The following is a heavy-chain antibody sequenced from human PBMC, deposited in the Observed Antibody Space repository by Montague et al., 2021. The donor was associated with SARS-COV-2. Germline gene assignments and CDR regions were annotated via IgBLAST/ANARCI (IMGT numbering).Heavy chain of an antibody. V-gene: IGHV4-34*01. D-gene: IGHD3-22*01. J-gene: IGHJ4*02. CDR2: IIHRGST. CDR1: DGSFSDYS. CDR3: ARGRQHINMVVVVVTGGEYYFDF. Sequence: SETLSLTCAVYDGSFSDYSWTWIRQPPGKGLEWIGEIIHRGSTNYSPSLKSRVTISVDTSKNQFSLKMTSVTAADTAVYYCARGRQHINMVVVVVTGGEYYFDFWGQGTLVAVSS.